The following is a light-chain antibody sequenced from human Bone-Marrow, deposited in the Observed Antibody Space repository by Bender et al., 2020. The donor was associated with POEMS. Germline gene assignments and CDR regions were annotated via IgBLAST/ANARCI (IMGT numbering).Light chain of an antibody. CDR1: KLGDKY. J-gene: IGLJ2*01. Sequence: SYELTQPPSVSVSPGQTASITCSGDKLGDKYACWYQQRPGQSPVLVIYQDRKRPSGIPERFSGSNSGNTATLTISGTQAMDEADYYCQAWDSRKGVFGGGTKLTVL. CDR3: QAWDSRKGV. V-gene: IGLV3-1*01. CDR2: QDR.